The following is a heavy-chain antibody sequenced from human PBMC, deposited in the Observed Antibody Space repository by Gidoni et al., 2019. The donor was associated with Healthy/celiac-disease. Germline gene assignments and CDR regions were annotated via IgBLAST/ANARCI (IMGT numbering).Heavy chain of an antibody. CDR1: GFTFSSYA. CDR3: AKGSAARGHFDY. D-gene: IGHD3-10*01. J-gene: IGHJ4*02. Sequence: EVQLLESGGGLVQPGGSLRLSCAASGFTFSSYAMSWVRQAPGKGLEWVAAISGSGGSTYYADSVKGRFTISRDNSKNTLYLQMNSLRAEDTAVYYCAKGSAARGHFDYWGQGTLVTVSS. CDR2: ISGSGGST. V-gene: IGHV3-23*01.